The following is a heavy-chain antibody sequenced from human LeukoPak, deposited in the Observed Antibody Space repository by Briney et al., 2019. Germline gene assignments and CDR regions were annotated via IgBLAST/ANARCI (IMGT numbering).Heavy chain of an antibody. V-gene: IGHV3-30-3*01. J-gene: IGHJ4*02. Sequence: GRSLRLSCAASGFTFSSYAMHWVRQAPGKGLEWVAVISYDGSNKYYADSVKGRFTISRDNSKNTLYLQMNSLRAEDTAVYYCAREAQQWLVRGWHFDYWGQGTLVTVSS. D-gene: IGHD6-19*01. CDR1: GFTFSSYA. CDR2: ISYDGSNK. CDR3: AREAQQWLVRGWHFDY.